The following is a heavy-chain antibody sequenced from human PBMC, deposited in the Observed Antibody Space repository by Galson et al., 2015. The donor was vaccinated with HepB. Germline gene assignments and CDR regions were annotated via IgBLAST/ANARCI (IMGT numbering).Heavy chain of an antibody. D-gene: IGHD6-19*01. CDR1: GFTFSSYG. CDR2: IRSKANSYAT. Sequence: SLRLSCAASGFTFSSYGMHWVRQASGKGLEWVGRIRSKANSYATAYAASVKGRFTISRDNSKNTLYLQMNSLRAEDTAVYYCARGGREEWLVQVYWGQGTLVTVSS. CDR3: ARGGREEWLVQVY. V-gene: IGHV3-73*01. J-gene: IGHJ4*02.